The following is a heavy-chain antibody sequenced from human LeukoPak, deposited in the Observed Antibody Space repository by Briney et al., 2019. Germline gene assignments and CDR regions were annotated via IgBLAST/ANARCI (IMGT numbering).Heavy chain of an antibody. CDR3: ARQGCSSTTCYLFALYAFDI. D-gene: IGHD2-2*01. V-gene: IGHV4-39*01. CDR1: GGSISSSTYY. Sequence: PSETLSLTCTVPGGSISSSTYYWGWIRQPPGKGLEWIGSIYYRGSIYYNPSLKSRVTISVDTSKNQFSLKLSSVTAADTAVYYCARQGCSSTTCYLFALYAFDIWGQGTMVTVSS. CDR2: IYYRGSI. J-gene: IGHJ3*02.